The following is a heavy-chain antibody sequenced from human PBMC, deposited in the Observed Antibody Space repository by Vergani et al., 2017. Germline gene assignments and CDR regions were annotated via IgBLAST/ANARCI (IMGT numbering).Heavy chain of an antibody. V-gene: IGHV3-23*01. D-gene: IGHD2-2*01. CDR3: AKVTPHRRIDMVVVPAANVFDI. J-gene: IGHJ3*02. Sequence: EVQLLESGGGLVQPGGSLRLSCEASGFTFSSYAMSWVRQAPGKGLEWGSAISGSGGSTYYADSVKGRFTISIDNSKNTLFLQMNSLIAEDTALYYCAKVTPHRRIDMVVVPAANVFDIWGQGTMVTVSS. CDR1: GFTFSSYA. CDR2: ISGSGGST.